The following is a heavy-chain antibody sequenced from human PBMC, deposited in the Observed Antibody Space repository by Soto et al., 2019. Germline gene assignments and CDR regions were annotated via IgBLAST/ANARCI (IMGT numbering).Heavy chain of an antibody. J-gene: IGHJ4*02. Sequence: QITLKESGPTLVKPTQTFTLACTFSGFSLSTSGMGVGWLRQPPGKALEWLALIYWDDDKRYSPSLKSRLTITKDTSKNQVVLTMTNMDPVDTATYYCAHYSSTSSFDYWGQGTLVAVSS. CDR3: AHYSSTSSFDY. V-gene: IGHV2-5*02. D-gene: IGHD6-13*01. CDR2: IYWDDDK. CDR1: GFSLSTSGMG.